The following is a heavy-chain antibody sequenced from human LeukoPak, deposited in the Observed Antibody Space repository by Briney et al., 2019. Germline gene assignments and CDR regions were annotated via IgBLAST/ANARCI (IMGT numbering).Heavy chain of an antibody. V-gene: IGHV4-59*01. CDR2: IYYTGST. Sequence: SETLSLTCTVSGGSMSSYYWSWIRQPPGKGLEYIGYIYYTGSTYYNPSLKSRVTISVDTSKKQFSLRLSSVPAADTAVYYCTRDATAGNFDYWGQGTLVTVSS. CDR1: GGSMSSYY. CDR3: TRDATAGNFDY. D-gene: IGHD6-13*01. J-gene: IGHJ4*02.